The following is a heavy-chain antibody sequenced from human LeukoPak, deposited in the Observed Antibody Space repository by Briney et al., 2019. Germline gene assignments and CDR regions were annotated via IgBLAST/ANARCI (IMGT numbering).Heavy chain of an antibody. D-gene: IGHD3-10*01. J-gene: IGHJ4*02. CDR2: MNPNSGST. V-gene: IGHV1-8*01. CDR3: ARAYYYGSGSYYLYYFDY. Sequence: ASVKVSCKASGFTFTDYDINWVRQASGQGLEWLGWMNPNSGSTGYAQKFQGRVTMTGNTSIGTAYMELSSLRSEDTAVYYCARAYYYGSGSYYLYYFDYWGQGALVTVST. CDR1: GFTFTDYD.